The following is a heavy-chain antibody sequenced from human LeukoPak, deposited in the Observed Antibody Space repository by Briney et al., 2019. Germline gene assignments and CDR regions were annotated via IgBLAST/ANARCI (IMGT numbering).Heavy chain of an antibody. CDR1: GFTFDDYV. Sequence: QSGGSLRLSCAASGFTFDDYVLHWVRQAPGKGLEWVAGISWNSGSIGNADSVKGRFTIYRDNANNSLYLQMHSLRAEGTVLYYCANGSIDGDYLFHYWPQETRVSVFS. V-gene: IGHV3-9*01. J-gene: IGHJ4*02. CDR2: ISWNSGSI. D-gene: IGHD4-17*01. CDR3: ANGSIDGDYLFHY.